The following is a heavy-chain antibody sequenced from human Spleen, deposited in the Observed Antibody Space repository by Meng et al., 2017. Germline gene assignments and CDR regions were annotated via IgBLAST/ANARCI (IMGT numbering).Heavy chain of an antibody. J-gene: IGHJ4*02. CDR2: IRDSGGST. D-gene: IGHD3-9*01. V-gene: IGHV3-23*01. CDR3: AKGSGHDDTGYWSFGDY. Sequence: GGSLRLSCAVSGFTFSISAMSWVRQAPGKGLEWVSTIRDSGGSTYYADSAKGRLAISRDNSKDTLYLQMKSLRAEDTAVYYCAKGSGHDDTGYWSFGDYWGLGSLVTVSS. CDR1: GFTFSISA.